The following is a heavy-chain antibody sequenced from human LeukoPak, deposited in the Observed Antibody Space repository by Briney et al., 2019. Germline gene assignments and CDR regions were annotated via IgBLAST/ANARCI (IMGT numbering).Heavy chain of an antibody. CDR3: ARSGGYSSPQNY. D-gene: IGHD6-19*01. V-gene: IGHV4-59*02. CDR2: IYYSGST. CDR1: GGSVSSYY. J-gene: IGHJ4*02. Sequence: SETLSLTCTVSGGSVSSYYWSWIRQPPGKGLEWIGYIYYSGSTNYNPSLKSRVTISVDTSKSQFSLKLNSVTAADTAVYYCARSGGYSSPQNYWGQGTLVTVSS.